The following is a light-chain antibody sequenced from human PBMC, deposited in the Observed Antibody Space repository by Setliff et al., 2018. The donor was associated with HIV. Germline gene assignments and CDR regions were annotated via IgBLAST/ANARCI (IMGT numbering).Light chain of an antibody. CDR1: SSDVGGYNS. CDR2: DVT. CDR3: SSYTSANTWV. J-gene: IGLJ1*01. V-gene: IGLV2-18*02. Sequence: QSALTQPPSVSGSPGQSVTISCTGTSSDVGGYNSVSWYQQSPGTAPKLMISDVTTRPSGVPDRFSGSKSGNKASLTISRLRAEDEADYYCSSYTSANTWVFGTGTKVTVL.